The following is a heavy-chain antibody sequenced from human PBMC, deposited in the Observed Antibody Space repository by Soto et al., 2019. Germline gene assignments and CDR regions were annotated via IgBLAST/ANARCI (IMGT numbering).Heavy chain of an antibody. Sequence: ASVKVSCKASGYSFITYYLHWVRQAPGQGLERMGAIDHSGGSTNYAQKFQGRVTMTTNTSTNTVYMELSRMRSEDTAVYYCARTLNSNIVVVVGARAGMDVWGQGTTVTVSS. CDR1: GYSFITYY. CDR2: IDHSGGST. D-gene: IGHD2-15*01. V-gene: IGHV1-46*01. CDR3: ARTLNSNIVVVVGARAGMDV. J-gene: IGHJ6*02.